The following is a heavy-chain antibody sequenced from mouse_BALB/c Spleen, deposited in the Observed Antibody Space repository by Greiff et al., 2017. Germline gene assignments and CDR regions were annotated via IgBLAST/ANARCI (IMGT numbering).Heavy chain of an antibody. V-gene: IGHV8-12*01. CDR1: GFSLSTSGMG. J-gene: IGHJ4*01. CDR3: ARGYRYGAMDY. D-gene: IGHD2-14*01. CDR2: IYWDDDK. Sequence: QVTLKESGPGILQPSQTLSLTCSFSGFSLSTSGMGVSWIRQPSGKGLEWLAHIYWDDDKRYNPSLKSRLTISKDTSRNQVFLKITSVDTADTATYYCARGYRYGAMDYWGQGTSVTVSS.